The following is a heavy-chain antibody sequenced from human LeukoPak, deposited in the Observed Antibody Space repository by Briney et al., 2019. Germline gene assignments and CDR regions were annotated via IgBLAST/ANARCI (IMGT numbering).Heavy chain of an antibody. Sequence: SETLSLTCTVSGGSISRSRDYWGWIRQPPGKGLEWIGSIYYSGSTNYNPSLKSRVTISVDTSKNQFSLKLSSVTAADTAVYYCARRYYDSSGYYYGTLDYWGQGTLVTVSS. CDR1: GGSISRSRDY. J-gene: IGHJ4*02. CDR2: IYYSGST. CDR3: ARRYYDSSGYYYGTLDY. V-gene: IGHV4-39*07. D-gene: IGHD3-22*01.